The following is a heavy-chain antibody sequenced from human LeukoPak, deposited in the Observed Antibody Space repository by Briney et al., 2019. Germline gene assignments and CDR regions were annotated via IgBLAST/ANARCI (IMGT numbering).Heavy chain of an antibody. CDR2: ISGSGGTT. D-gene: IGHD3-9*01. CDR3: AKADPLRYFDWLFAPYH. J-gene: IGHJ5*02. CDR1: GFTFSSYA. V-gene: IGHV3-23*01. Sequence: PGGSLRLSCAASGFTFSSYAMNWVRQAPGKGLEWVSVISGSGGTTFYADSVKGRFTISRDNSKNTLYLQMNSLRAEDTAVYYCAKADPLRYFDWLFAPYHWGQGTLVTVSS.